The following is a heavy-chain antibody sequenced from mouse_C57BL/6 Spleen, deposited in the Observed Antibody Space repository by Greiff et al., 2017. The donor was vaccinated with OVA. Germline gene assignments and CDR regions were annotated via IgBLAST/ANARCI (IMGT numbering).Heavy chain of an antibody. V-gene: IGHV1-78*01. Sequence: VQLQQSDAELVKPGASVKISCKVSGYTFTDHTIHWMKQRPEQGLEWIGYIYPRDGSTKYNEKFKGKATLTADKSSSTAYMQLNSLTSEDSAVYFCAGTYDYDGVAMDYWGQGTSVTVSS. CDR1: GYTFTDHT. J-gene: IGHJ4*01. CDR2: IYPRDGST. D-gene: IGHD2-4*01. CDR3: AGTYDYDGVAMDY.